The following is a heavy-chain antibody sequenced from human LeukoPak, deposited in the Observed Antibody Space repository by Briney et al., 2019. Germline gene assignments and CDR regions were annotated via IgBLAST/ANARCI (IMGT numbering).Heavy chain of an antibody. CDR1: RYSFDSYA. Sequence: GPSPRLSCEGSRYSFDSYAMTWVRHAPGKGLEWVSSINGGGDITYYAASVKGRFTVSRDNSKNTLFLQMNSLRAEDTAVFYCAKRYGDSTGWFFDFWGQGSLVTVSS. CDR2: INGGGDIT. D-gene: IGHD6-13*01. J-gene: IGHJ4*02. CDR3: AKRYGDSTGWFFDF. V-gene: IGHV3-23*01.